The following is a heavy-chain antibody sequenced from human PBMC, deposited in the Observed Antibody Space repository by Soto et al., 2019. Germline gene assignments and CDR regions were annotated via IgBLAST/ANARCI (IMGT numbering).Heavy chain of an antibody. D-gene: IGHD3-22*01. V-gene: IGHV3-7*01. CDR1: GFTFSSYW. CDR2: IKHDGSGK. Sequence: GGSLRLSCAASGFTFSSYWMSWARQAPGRGLEWVANIKHDGSGKYYVDSVKGRFTISRDKTKNSLYLKMNSLRAEDTAVYYCARDDRHYDSSGYNGLGDWGQGTLVTVSS. J-gene: IGHJ1*01. CDR3: ARDDRHYDSSGYNGLGD.